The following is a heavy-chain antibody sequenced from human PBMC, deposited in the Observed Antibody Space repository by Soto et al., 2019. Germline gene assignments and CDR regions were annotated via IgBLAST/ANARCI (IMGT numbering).Heavy chain of an antibody. D-gene: IGHD3-3*01. CDR2: IYHSGST. CDR3: ARDRRITIFGVVIITPEAPSYYYGMDV. Sequence: PSETLSLTCAVSGGSISSSNWWSWVRQPPGKGLEWIGEIYHSGSTNYNPSLKSRVTISVDKSKNQFSLKLSSVTAADTAVYYCARDRRITIFGVVIITPEAPSYYYGMDVWGQGTTVTVSS. V-gene: IGHV4-4*02. J-gene: IGHJ6*02. CDR1: GGSISSSNW.